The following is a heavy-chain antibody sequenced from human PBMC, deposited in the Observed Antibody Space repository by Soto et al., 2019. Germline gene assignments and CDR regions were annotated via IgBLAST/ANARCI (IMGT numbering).Heavy chain of an antibody. V-gene: IGHV3-66*01. CDR2: IYSGGST. Sequence: GGSLRLSCAASGFTVSSNYMSWVRQAPGKGLEWVSVIYSGGSTYYADSVEGRFTISRDNSKNTLYLQMNSLRAEDTAVYYCARGAVAGYYCCYGMDVWGQGTTVTVSS. CDR1: GFTVSSNY. CDR3: ARGAVAGYYCCYGMDV. D-gene: IGHD6-19*01. J-gene: IGHJ6*02.